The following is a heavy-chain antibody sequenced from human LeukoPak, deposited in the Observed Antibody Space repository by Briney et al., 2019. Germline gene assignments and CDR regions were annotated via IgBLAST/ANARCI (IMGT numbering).Heavy chain of an antibody. J-gene: IGHJ4*02. Sequence: SETLSLTCTVSGGSISSYYWSWIRQPPGKGLEWIGCISYSGSINYNPSLKSRVTISVDTSKNQFSLKLSSVTAADTAVYYCARDQAISRFDYWGQGTLVTVSS. CDR3: ARDQAISRFDY. CDR1: GGSISSYY. V-gene: IGHV4-59*01. D-gene: IGHD2-2*01. CDR2: ISYSGSI.